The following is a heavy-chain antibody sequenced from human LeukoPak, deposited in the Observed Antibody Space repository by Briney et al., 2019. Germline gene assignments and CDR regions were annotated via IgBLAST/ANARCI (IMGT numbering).Heavy chain of an antibody. J-gene: IGHJ4*02. CDR3: ARDNGDGQLWLGTGYFDY. CDR1: GFTFSSYA. D-gene: IGHD5-18*01. V-gene: IGHV3-30-3*01. Sequence: PGRSLRLSCAASGFTFSSYAMHWVRQAPGKGLEWVAVISYDGSNKYYADSVKGRFTISRDNSKNTLYLQMNSLRAEDTAVYYCARDNGDGQLWLGTGYFDYWGQGTLVTVSS. CDR2: ISYDGSNK.